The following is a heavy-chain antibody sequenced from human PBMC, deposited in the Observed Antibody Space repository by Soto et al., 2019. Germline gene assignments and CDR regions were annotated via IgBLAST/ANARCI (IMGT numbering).Heavy chain of an antibody. D-gene: IGHD4-17*01. V-gene: IGHV1-18*01. J-gene: IGHJ3*02. CDR1: GYTFTSYG. CDR3: ARAPVTTFAFDI. Sequence: ASVKVSCKASGYTFTSYGISWVRQAPGQGLEWMGWIGAYNGNTNYAQKLQGRVTMTTDTSTSTAYMELRSLRSDDTAVYYCARAPVTTFAFDIWGQGTMVTVSS. CDR2: IGAYNGNT.